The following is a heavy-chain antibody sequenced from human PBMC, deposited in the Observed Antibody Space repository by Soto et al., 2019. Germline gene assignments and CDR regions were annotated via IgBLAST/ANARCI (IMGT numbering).Heavy chain of an antibody. D-gene: IGHD6-13*01. CDR3: ATRIAADSYYYYGMDV. V-gene: IGHV5-51*01. CDR2: IYPGDSDT. CDR1: GYSFTSYW. Sequence: GESLKISCKGSGYSFTSYWIGWVRQMPGKGLEWMGIIYPGDSDTRYSPSFQGQVTISADKSISTAYLQWSSLKASDTAMYYCATRIAADSYYYYGMDVWGQGTTVTVSS. J-gene: IGHJ6*02.